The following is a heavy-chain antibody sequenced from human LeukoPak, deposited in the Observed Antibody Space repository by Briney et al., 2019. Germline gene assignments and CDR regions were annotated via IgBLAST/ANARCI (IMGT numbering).Heavy chain of an antibody. CDR1: GFTFSSYG. Sequence: GSLRPSCAASGFTFSSYGIHWVRQAPGKGLEWVAVIWYDGSNKYYADSVKGRFTISRDNSKNTPYLQMNSLRAEDTAVYYCARDSLDYGEDYWGQGTLVTVSS. D-gene: IGHD4-17*01. CDR3: ARDSLDYGEDY. CDR2: IWYDGSNK. V-gene: IGHV3-33*01. J-gene: IGHJ4*02.